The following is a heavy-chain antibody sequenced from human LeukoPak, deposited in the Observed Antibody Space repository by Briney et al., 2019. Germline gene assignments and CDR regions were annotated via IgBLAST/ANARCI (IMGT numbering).Heavy chain of an antibody. CDR1: GFTFSDYA. D-gene: IGHD5-24*01. V-gene: IGHV3-23*01. CDR3: AKDAVRGDRYWEFDY. CDR2: VLQSGGTT. Sequence: PGGSLRLSCEASGFTFSDYAMAWVRQAPGRGLEWVSGVLQSGGTTYYGDSVRGRFTISRDNSINTVYLQLHSLRVEDTAIYYCAKDAVRGDRYWEFDYWGQGALVTVSS. J-gene: IGHJ4*02.